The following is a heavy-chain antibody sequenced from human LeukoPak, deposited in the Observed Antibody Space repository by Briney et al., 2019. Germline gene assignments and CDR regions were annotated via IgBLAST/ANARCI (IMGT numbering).Heavy chain of an antibody. CDR2: IYTSGSS. CDR3: AKARMYSGSYFTGGNWFDP. V-gene: IGHV4-4*07. J-gene: IGHJ5*02. D-gene: IGHD1-26*01. CDR1: GGSISSYY. Sequence: SETVSLTCTVSGGSISSYYWSWIRQPAGKGLEWIGRIYTSGSSNYNPSLKSRVTMSVDTSKNQFSLKLSSVTAADTAVYYCAKARMYSGSYFTGGNWFDPWGQGTLVTVSS.